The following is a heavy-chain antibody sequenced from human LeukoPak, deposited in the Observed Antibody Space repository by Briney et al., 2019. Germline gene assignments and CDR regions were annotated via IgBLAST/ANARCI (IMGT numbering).Heavy chain of an antibody. J-gene: IGHJ4*02. CDR3: ARDYYYGQADY. CDR1: GFTFTSYS. D-gene: IGHD3-22*01. V-gene: IGHV3-21*01. CDR2: ISSSSSYI. Sequence: GGSLRLSCAASGFTFTSYSMNWVRQAPWKGLEWVSSISSSSSYIYYADSLKGRFTISRDNANNSLYLQMNSLRAEDTAVYYCARDYYYGQADYWGQGTLVTVSS.